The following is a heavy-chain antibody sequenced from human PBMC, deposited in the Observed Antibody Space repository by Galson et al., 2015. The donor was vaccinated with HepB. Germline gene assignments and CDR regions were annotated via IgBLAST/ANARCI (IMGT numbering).Heavy chain of an antibody. Sequence: SLRLSCAASGFTFSSYAMSWVRQAPGKGLEWVSAISGSGGSTYYADSVKGRFTISRDNSKNTLYLQMNSLRAEDTAVYYCAKDPWRGGDSQHWGQGTLVTVSS. CDR2: ISGSGGST. CDR1: GFTFSSYA. D-gene: IGHD2-21*01. J-gene: IGHJ1*01. CDR3: AKDPWRGGDSQH. V-gene: IGHV3-23*01.